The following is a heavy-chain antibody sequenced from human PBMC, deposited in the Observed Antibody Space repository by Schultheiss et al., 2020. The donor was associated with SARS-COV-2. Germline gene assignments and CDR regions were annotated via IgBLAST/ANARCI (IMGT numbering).Heavy chain of an antibody. Sequence: SETLSLTCTVSGYSISSGYYWGWIRQPPGKGLEWIGSIYYSGSTYYNPSLKSRVTISVDTSKNQFSLKLSSVTAADTAVYYCARSQWLRMDVWGQGTTVTVSS. CDR3: ARSQWLRMDV. J-gene: IGHJ6*02. D-gene: IGHD6-19*01. CDR1: GYSISSGYY. V-gene: IGHV4-38-2*02. CDR2: IYYSGST.